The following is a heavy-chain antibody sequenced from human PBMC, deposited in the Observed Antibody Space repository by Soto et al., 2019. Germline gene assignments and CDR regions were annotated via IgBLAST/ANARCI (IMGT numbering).Heavy chain of an antibody. V-gene: IGHV4-59*01. CDR3: ARAGGAAGTYWFDP. CDR2: IYYSGST. J-gene: IGHJ5*02. Sequence: SETLSLTCTVSGGSISSYYWSWIRQPPGKGLEWIGYIYYSGSTNYNPSLKSRVTISVDTSKNQFSLKLSSVTAADTAVYYCARAGGAAGTYWFDPWGQGTLVTVS. CDR1: GGSISSYY. D-gene: IGHD6-13*01.